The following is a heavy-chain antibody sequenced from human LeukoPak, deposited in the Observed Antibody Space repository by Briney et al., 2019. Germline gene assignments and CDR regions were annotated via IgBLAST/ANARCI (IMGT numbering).Heavy chain of an antibody. CDR3: ARRSSWYSLSSLGYYMDV. J-gene: IGHJ6*03. D-gene: IGHD6-13*01. CDR1: GLTVSGNY. Sequence: PGGSLRLSCAASGLTVSGNYMSWVRHAPGRGREGVSYIRRSGSTIYYADSVKGRFTSSRDNAKNSLYLQMNSLRAEDTAVYYCARRSSWYSLSSLGYYMDVWGKGTTVTVSS. V-gene: IGHV3-11*04. CDR2: IRRSGSTI.